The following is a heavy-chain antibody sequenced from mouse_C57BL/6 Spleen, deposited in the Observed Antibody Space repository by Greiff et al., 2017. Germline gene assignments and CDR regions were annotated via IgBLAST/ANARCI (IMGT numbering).Heavy chain of an antibody. Sequence: QVQLQQPGAELVKPGASVKLSCKASGYTFTSYWMHWVKQRPGQGLEWIGMIHPNSGSTNYNEKFKSKATLTVDKSSSTTYMQLSSLTSEDSAVYYCARWDYGSGYRSSSMDYWGQGTSVTATS. D-gene: IGHD1-1*01. CDR1: GYTFTSYW. V-gene: IGHV1-64*01. CDR3: ARWDYGSGYRSSSMDY. J-gene: IGHJ4*01. CDR2: IHPNSGST.